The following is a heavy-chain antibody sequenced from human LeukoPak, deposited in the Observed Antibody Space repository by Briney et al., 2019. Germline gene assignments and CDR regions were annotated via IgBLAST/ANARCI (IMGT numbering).Heavy chain of an antibody. D-gene: IGHD1-14*01. J-gene: IGHJ4*02. CDR2: VDPEDGET. CDR1: GNTLGELS. CDR3: ASYEHRTVAGTSGGDY. V-gene: IGHV1-24*01. Sequence: ASVKVSCKVSGNTLGELSMHWVRQAPGKGLEWMGGVDPEDGETIYAQKLQGRVTMTTDTSTSTAYMELRSLRSDDTAVYYCASYEHRTVAGTSGGDYWGQGTLVTVSS.